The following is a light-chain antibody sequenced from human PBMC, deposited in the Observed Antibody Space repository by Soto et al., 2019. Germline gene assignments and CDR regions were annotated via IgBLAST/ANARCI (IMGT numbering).Light chain of an antibody. CDR2: KAS. CDR3: QQYNSYALT. J-gene: IGKJ4*01. Sequence: DIQMTQSPSTLSASVGDRVTITCRASKSISSWLAWYQQKPGKAPKLLIYKASSLESGVPSRFSGSGSWTEFTLTIRSLQPDDFATYDCQQYNSYALTFGGGTKVEIK. CDR1: KSISSW. V-gene: IGKV1-5*03.